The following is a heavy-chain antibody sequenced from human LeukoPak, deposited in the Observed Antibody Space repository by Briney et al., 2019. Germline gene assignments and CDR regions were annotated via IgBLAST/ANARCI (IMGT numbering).Heavy chain of an antibody. CDR2: IIPIFGTA. CDR1: GGTFSSYA. D-gene: IGHD1-1*01. V-gene: IGHV1-69*06. J-gene: IGHJ4*02. CDR3: ARNWNRFKTSPFDY. Sequence: SVKVSCKASGGTFSSYAISWVRQAPGQGLEWMGGIIPIFGTANYAQKFQGRVTITADKSTSTAYMELSSLRSEDTAVYYCARNWNRFKTSPFDYWGQGTLVTVSS.